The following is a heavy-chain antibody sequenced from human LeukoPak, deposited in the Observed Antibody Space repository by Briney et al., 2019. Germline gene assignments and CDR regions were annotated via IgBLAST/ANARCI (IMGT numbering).Heavy chain of an antibody. J-gene: IGHJ3*01. Sequence: GGSLRLSCVGSGFIFSSYDMGWVRQAPGKGLEWVSSISRAGDRTYYEDSVKGRFTFSRDNSRNTMYLQMNSLRAEDTAVYYCARGESFAFDVRGQGTVVTVSS. CDR1: GFIFSSYD. CDR3: ARGESFAFDV. V-gene: IGHV3-23*01. CDR2: ISRAGDRT.